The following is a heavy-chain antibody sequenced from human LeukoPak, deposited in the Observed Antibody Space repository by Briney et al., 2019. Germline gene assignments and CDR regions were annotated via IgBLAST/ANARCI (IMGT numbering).Heavy chain of an antibody. Sequence: GGSLRLSCAASGFTFSSYSMNWVRQAPGKGPEWVSYISSSSSTIYYADSVKGRFTISRDNAKNSLYLQMNSLRAEDTAVYYCASLTKGYHYYYYMDVWGKGTTVTVSS. CDR2: ISSSSSTI. J-gene: IGHJ6*03. D-gene: IGHD1/OR15-1a*01. CDR1: GFTFSSYS. V-gene: IGHV3-48*01. CDR3: ASLTKGYHYYYYMDV.